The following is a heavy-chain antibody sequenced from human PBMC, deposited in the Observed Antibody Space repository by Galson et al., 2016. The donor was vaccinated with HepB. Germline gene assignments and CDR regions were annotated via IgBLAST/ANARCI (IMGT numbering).Heavy chain of an antibody. D-gene: IGHD2-15*01. Sequence: ETLSLTCTVSDVSISNTNYYWGWIRQPPGKGLEWVSAIRGSGSSETWYTNSVEGRFTISRDDSKNTFFLQMNNLRAEDTAIYYCAKGRINIDQDFDYWGQGTPVTVSS. CDR1: DVSISNTNYY. CDR2: IRGSGSSET. J-gene: IGHJ4*02. CDR3: AKGRINIDQDFDY. V-gene: IGHV3-23*01.